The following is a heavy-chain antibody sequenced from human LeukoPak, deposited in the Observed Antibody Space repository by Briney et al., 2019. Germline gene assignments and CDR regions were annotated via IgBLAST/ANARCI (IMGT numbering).Heavy chain of an antibody. CDR2: INHSGST. Sequence: PSETLSLTCAVYGGSFSVYYWSWIRQPPGKGLEWIGEINHSGSTNYNPSLKSRVTISVDTSKNQFSLKLSSVTAADTAVYYCARSRRGYSYGYRMFGEYYFDYWGQGTLVTVSS. V-gene: IGHV4-34*01. D-gene: IGHD5-18*01. CDR3: ARSRRGYSYGYRMFGEYYFDY. CDR1: GGSFSVYY. J-gene: IGHJ4*02.